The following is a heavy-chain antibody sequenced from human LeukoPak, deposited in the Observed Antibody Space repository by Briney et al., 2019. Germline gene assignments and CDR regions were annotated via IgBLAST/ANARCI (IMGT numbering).Heavy chain of an antibody. CDR3: AKAASLDYYDSSGYDHYFDY. CDR1: GFTFSSYA. CDR2: ISGSGGGT. Sequence: GGSLRLSCAASGFTFSSYAMSWVRQAPGKGLEWVSAISGSGGGTYYADSVKGRFTISRDNSKNTLYLQMNSLRAEDTAVYYCAKAASLDYYDSSGYDHYFDYWGQGTLVTVSS. J-gene: IGHJ4*02. D-gene: IGHD3-22*01. V-gene: IGHV3-23*01.